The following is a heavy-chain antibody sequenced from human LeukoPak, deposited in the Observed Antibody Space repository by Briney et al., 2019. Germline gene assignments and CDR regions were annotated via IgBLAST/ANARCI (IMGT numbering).Heavy chain of an antibody. D-gene: IGHD4-17*01. Sequence: ASVKVSCKASGGTFSSYANSWVRQAPGQGLEWMGGIIPIFGTANYAQKFQGRVTITADESTSTAYMELSSLRSEDTAVYYCARYGDYEKGTSFDYWGQGTLVTVSS. CDR1: GGTFSSYA. CDR2: IIPIFGTA. J-gene: IGHJ4*02. CDR3: ARYGDYEKGTSFDY. V-gene: IGHV1-69*13.